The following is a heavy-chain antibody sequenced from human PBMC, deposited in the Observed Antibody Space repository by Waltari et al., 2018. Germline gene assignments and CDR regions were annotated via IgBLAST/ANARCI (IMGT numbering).Heavy chain of an antibody. D-gene: IGHD6-6*01. J-gene: IGHJ6*03. Sequence: QVQLVESGGGVVQPGRSLRLSCAASGFTLSSYGMPWVRQAPGKGLEWVAGILYDGSNKYYADSVKGRFTISRDKSKNTLYPQMNSLRAEDTAVYDCAKDHYSSSIGYYMDVWGKVTTVTVSS. CDR3: AKDHYSSSIGYYMDV. CDR2: ILYDGSNK. CDR1: GFTLSSYG. V-gene: IGHV3-33*03.